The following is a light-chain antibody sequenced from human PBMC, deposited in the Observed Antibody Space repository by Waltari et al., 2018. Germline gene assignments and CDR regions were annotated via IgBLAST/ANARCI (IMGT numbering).Light chain of an antibody. CDR2: GNS. CDR1: SSNIGAGYD. J-gene: IGLJ2*01. CDR3: QSYDSSLGGWV. Sequence: QSVLTQPPSVSGAPGQRVTISCTGSSSNIGAGYDVHWYQQLPATAPKLLSYGNSNRPSGVPDRFAGSKSGTSASLASTGLQAEDEADYYCQSYDSSLGGWVFGGGTKLTVL. V-gene: IGLV1-40*01.